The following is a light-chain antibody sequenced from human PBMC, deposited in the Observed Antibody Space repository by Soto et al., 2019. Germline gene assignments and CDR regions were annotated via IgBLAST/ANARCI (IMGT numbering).Light chain of an antibody. CDR3: QSYDSSLSGSEV. J-gene: IGLJ1*01. Sequence: QSVLSQPASVSGSPGQTITISCTGTSTDVGGYNAVSWYQHHPGKAPKLLMYGNGIRPSGVPDRFSGSKSGTSASLAITGLQTEDEADYYCQSYDSSLSGSEVFGTGTKVTVL. CDR2: GNG. V-gene: IGLV1-40*01. CDR1: STDVGGYNA.